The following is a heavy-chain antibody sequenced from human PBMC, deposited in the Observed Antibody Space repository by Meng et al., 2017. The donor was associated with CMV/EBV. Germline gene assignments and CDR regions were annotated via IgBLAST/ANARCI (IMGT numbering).Heavy chain of an antibody. Sequence: ASVKVSCKASGYTFTSYGISWVRQAPGQGLEWMGWISAYNGNTNYAQKLQGSVTMTTDTSTSTAYMELRSLRSDDMAVYYCARFPPGGYSGSSGDGIFDYWGQGTLVTVSS. V-gene: IGHV1-18*03. D-gene: IGHD1-26*01. J-gene: IGHJ4*02. CDR1: GYTFTSYG. CDR2: ISAYNGNT. CDR3: ARFPPGGYSGSSGDGIFDY.